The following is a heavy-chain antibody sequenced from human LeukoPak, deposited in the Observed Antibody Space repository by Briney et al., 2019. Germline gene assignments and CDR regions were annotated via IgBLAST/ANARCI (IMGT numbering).Heavy chain of an antibody. CDR3: ARAYYYGSGSDN. V-gene: IGHV1-69*10. Sequence: SVKVSCKASGGTFSSYAISWVRQAPGQGLEWMGGIIPILGIANYAQKFQGRVTITADKSTSTAYMELSSLRSEDTAVYYCARAYYYGSGSDNWGQGTLVTVSS. CDR1: GGTFSSYA. CDR2: IIPILGIA. D-gene: IGHD3-10*01. J-gene: IGHJ4*02.